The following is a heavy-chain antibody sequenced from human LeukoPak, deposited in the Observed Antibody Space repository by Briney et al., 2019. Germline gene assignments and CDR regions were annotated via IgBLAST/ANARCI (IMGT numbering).Heavy chain of an antibody. CDR1: GGTFSSYA. CDR2: IIPIFGTA. J-gene: IGHJ6*02. D-gene: IGHD3-9*01. V-gene: IGHV1-69*13. CDR3: ARAPYDILTGFHGSDYYYYGMDV. Sequence: SVKVSCTASGGTFSSYAISWVRQAPGQGLEWMGGIIPIFGTANYAQKFQGRVTITADESTSTAYTELSSLRSEDTAVYYCARAPYDILTGFHGSDYYYYGMDVWGQGTTVTVSS.